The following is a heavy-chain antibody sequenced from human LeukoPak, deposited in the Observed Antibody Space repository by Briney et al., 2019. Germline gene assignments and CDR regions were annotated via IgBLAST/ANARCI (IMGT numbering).Heavy chain of an antibody. CDR2: ISAYNGNT. J-gene: IGHJ4*02. D-gene: IGHD3-10*01. Sequence: GASVKVSCKASGYTFTSYGISWVRQAPGQGLEWMGWISAYNGNTNYAQKFQGRITITADVSTSTAYMELSSLRSEDAAVYYCASVGSGSYPFDYWGQGTLVTVSP. CDR1: GYTFTSYG. CDR3: ASVGSGSYPFDY. V-gene: IGHV1-18*01.